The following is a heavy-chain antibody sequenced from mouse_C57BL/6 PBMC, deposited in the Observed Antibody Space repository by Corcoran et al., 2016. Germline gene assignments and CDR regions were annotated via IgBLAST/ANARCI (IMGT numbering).Heavy chain of an antibody. CDR1: GFNIKDYY. CDR3: ATGPPRGYFDV. V-gene: IGHV14-2*01. Sequence: EVQLQQSGAELVKPGASVKLSCTASGFNIKDYYMHWVKQRTEQGLEWIGRIDPVDGETKYAPKFQDKATITADTSANTAYLQLSSLTSEDTAVYYCATGPPRGYFDVWGTGTTVTVSS. CDR2: IDPVDGET. J-gene: IGHJ1*03.